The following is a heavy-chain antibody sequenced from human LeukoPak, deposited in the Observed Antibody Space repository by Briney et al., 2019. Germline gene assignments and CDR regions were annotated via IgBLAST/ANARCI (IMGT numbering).Heavy chain of an antibody. CDR2: IYYSGST. Sequence: SETPSLTCTVSGGSISSSSYYWGWIRQPPGKGPEWIGSIYYSGSTYYNPSLKSRVTISVDTSKNQFSLKLSSVTAADTAVYYCARHWTSIAARSDAFDIWGQGTMVTVSS. CDR3: ARHWTSIAARSDAFDI. CDR1: GGSISSSSYY. V-gene: IGHV4-39*01. D-gene: IGHD6-6*01. J-gene: IGHJ3*02.